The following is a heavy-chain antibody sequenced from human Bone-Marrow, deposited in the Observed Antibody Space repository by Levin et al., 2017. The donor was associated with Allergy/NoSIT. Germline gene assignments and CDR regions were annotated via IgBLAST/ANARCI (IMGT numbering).Heavy chain of an antibody. CDR2: ISSVGDDT. V-gene: IGHV3-23*01. CDR1: GFIFSTYA. CDR3: AKAGAARGAYYFDY. J-gene: IGHJ4*01. D-gene: IGHD6-6*01. Sequence: GGSLRLSCAASGFIFSTYAVTWVRQAPGKGLEWVSAISSVGDDTYYADSVRGRFTISRDNSKNRLYLHMNSLRADDTAIYYCAKAGAARGAYYFDYWGHGTLVTVSS.